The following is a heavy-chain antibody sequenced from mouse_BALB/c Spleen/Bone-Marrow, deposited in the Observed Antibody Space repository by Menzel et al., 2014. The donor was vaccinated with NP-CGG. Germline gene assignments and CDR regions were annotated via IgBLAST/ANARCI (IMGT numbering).Heavy chain of an antibody. CDR2: IWAGGST. D-gene: IGHD1-1*01. CDR3: ARDYGSSYYAMDY. Sequence: QVHVKQSGPGLAAPSQSLSITCTVSGFSLTSYGVHWVRQPPGKGLEWLGVIWAGGSTNYNSALVSRLSISKDNSKSQVFLKMNSLQTDDTAMYYCARDYGSSYYAMDYWGQGTSVTVSS. V-gene: IGHV2-9*02. J-gene: IGHJ4*01. CDR1: GFSLTSYG.